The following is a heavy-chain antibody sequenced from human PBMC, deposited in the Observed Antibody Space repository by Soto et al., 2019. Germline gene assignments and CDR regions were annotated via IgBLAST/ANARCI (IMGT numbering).Heavy chain of an antibody. D-gene: IGHD6-6*01. CDR1: GSTFSSYA. J-gene: IGHJ6*02. V-gene: IGHV3-23*01. Sequence: EVQLLESGGGLVQPGGSLRLSCAASGSTFSSYAMSWVRQAPGKGLEWVSAISGSGGSTYYADSVKGRFTISRDNSKNTLYLQMNSLRVEDTAVYYCAKDEAWYSSSSVPYGMDVWGQGTTVTVSS. CDR3: AKDEAWYSSSSVPYGMDV. CDR2: ISGSGGST.